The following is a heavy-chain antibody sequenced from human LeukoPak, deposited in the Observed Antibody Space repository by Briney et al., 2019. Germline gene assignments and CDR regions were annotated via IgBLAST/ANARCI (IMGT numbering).Heavy chain of an antibody. CDR2: ISYDGSNK. D-gene: IGHD3-10*01. V-gene: IGHV3-30-3*01. Sequence: PGRSLRLSCAASGFTFSSYAMHWVRQAPGKGLEWVAVISYDGSNKYYADSVKGRFTISRDNSKNTLYLQMNSLRAEDTAVYYCTRDKKVVTMVRGGYWFDPWGQGTLVTVSS. J-gene: IGHJ5*02. CDR3: TRDKKVVTMVRGGYWFDP. CDR1: GFTFSSYA.